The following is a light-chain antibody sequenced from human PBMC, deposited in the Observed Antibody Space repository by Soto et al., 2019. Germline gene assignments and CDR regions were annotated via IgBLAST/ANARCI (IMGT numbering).Light chain of an antibody. J-gene: IGLJ1*01. Sequence: QSALTQPASVSGSPGQSISISCTGTRSDVGDNKYVSWYQHQPGKAPKLLIYEVSNRPSRVSNRFSGSKSGNTASLTISGLQAEDEADYYCSSFTGTYTFVFGDGTKVTVL. CDR3: SSFTGTYTFV. CDR2: EVS. V-gene: IGLV2-14*01. CDR1: RSDVGDNKY.